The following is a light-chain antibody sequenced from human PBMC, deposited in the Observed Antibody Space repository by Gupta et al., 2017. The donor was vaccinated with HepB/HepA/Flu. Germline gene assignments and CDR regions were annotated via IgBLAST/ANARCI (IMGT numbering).Light chain of an antibody. J-gene: IGKJ4*01. V-gene: IGKV1-39*01. CDR3: QQSYSTPLT. Sequence: DIQMTPSPSSLSASVGDRVIITCRASESISRYVNWYQQKPGKAPNLLIYTASTLESGVPSRFSGSGSGTDFTLTISSLQPEDFASYYCQQSYSTPLTFGGGTNVEIK. CDR1: ESISRY. CDR2: TAS.